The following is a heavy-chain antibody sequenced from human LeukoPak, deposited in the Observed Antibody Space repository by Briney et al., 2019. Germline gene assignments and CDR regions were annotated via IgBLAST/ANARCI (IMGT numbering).Heavy chain of an antibody. Sequence: PGGSLRLSCAASGFTFSSYSMNWVRQAPGKGLEWVAFIRYDGSNKYYADSVKGRFTISRDNSKNTLYLQMNSLRAEDTAVYYCAKDHGVAAAPADFDYWGQGTLVTVSS. D-gene: IGHD6-13*01. CDR2: IRYDGSNK. V-gene: IGHV3-30*02. CDR1: GFTFSSYS. CDR3: AKDHGVAAAPADFDY. J-gene: IGHJ4*02.